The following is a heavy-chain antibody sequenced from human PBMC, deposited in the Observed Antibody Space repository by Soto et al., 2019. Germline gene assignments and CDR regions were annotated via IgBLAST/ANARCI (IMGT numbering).Heavy chain of an antibody. J-gene: IGHJ3*02. D-gene: IGHD6-19*01. CDR1: GFTVSSNY. CDR3: ARDRQSSGWLDAFDI. Sequence: EVQLVESGGGLVQPGGSLRLSCAASGFTVSSNYMSWVRQAPGKGLEWVSVIFTGGSTYYADSVKGRFTLSRHSSMNTVYLQMDSLRAEDTAVYYCARDRQSSGWLDAFDIWGQGTMVTGSA. CDR2: IFTGGST. V-gene: IGHV3-53*04.